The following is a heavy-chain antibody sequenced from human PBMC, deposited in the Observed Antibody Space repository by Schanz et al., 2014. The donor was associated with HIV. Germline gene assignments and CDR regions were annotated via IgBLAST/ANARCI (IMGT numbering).Heavy chain of an antibody. CDR3: ARGFQGFDY. J-gene: IGHJ4*02. V-gene: IGHV3-33*08. CDR2: IWYDGSNK. Sequence: QLVESGGGLIQPGGSLRLSCVFSGFTVSNNHLSWVRQAPGKGLEWVAIIWYDGSNKYYSEYVKGRFTISRDKSKNTLYLQMNSLRAEDTSVYYCARGFQGFDYWGQGTLVTVSS. D-gene: IGHD3-10*01. CDR1: GFTVSNNH.